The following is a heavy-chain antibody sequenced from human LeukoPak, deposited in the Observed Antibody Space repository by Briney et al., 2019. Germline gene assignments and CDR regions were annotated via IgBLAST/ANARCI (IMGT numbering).Heavy chain of an antibody. CDR2: IYTSGST. Sequence: PSETLSLTCTVSGGSISSYYWSWIRQPAGKGLEWIGRIYTSGSTNYNPSLKSRVTMSVDTSKNQFSLKLSSVTAADTAVYYCAVYYYGSGSHYNSHGMDVWGQGTTVTVSS. J-gene: IGHJ6*02. CDR1: GGSISSYY. V-gene: IGHV4-4*07. CDR3: AVYYYGSGSHYNSHGMDV. D-gene: IGHD3-10*01.